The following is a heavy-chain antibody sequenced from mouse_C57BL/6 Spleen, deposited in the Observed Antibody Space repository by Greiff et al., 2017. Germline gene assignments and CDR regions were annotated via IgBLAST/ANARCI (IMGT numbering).Heavy chain of an antibody. CDR3: TTDYGNSYFDY. J-gene: IGHJ2*01. V-gene: IGHV14-4*01. CDR1: GFNIQDDY. D-gene: IGHD2-1*01. CDR2: IDPENGDT. Sequence: EVKLQESGAELVRPGASVKLSCTASGFNIQDDYMHWVKQRPEQGLEWIGWIDPENGDTEYASKFQGKATITADTSSNTAYLQLSSLTSEDTAVYYCTTDYGNSYFDYWGQGTTLTVSS.